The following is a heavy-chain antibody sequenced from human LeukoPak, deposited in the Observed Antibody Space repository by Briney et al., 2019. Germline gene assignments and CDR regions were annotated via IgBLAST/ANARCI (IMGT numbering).Heavy chain of an antibody. CDR2: ISSSSRNM. D-gene: IGHD1-26*01. V-gene: IGHV3-21*01. J-gene: IGHJ3*02. CDR3: AKEGAASAFDI. Sequence: GGSLRLSCAASGFTFSSYSMNWVRLAPGKGLEWVSSISSSSRNMYYADSVKGRFTISRDNAKNSLYLQMNSLRAEDTAVYYCAKEGAASAFDIWGQASMVTVSS. CDR1: GFTFSSYS.